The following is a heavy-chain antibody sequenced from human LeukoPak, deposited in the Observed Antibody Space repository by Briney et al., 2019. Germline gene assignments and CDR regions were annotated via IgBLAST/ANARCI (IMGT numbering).Heavy chain of an antibody. CDR3: AANPHRDGPLNY. CDR1: RGSYSTYY. J-gene: IGHJ4*02. V-gene: IGHV4-34*01. Sequence: PSETLSLTCSVYRGSYSTYYWSWIRQPPGKGLEWIGGINHSGTINCNPSLESRVTMSVDTSKNQLSLKLRSVTAADTAVYYCAANPHRDGPLNYWGQGTLVTVSS. CDR2: INHSGTI. D-gene: IGHD5-24*01.